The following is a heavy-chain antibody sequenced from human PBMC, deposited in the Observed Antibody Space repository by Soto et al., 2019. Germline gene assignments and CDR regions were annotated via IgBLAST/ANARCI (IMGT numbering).Heavy chain of an antibody. V-gene: IGHV4-34*01. D-gene: IGHD5-12*01. Sequence: AILRGSLSGYSSSKKRQPPGKGLEWIGEINHSGSTNYNPSLKSRVTISVDTSKNQFSLKLSSVTAADTAVYYCARVLPGGYSGYDFLGPHDYWGQETLVTVSS. CDR3: ARVLPGGYSGYDFLGPHDY. J-gene: IGHJ4*02. CDR2: INHSGST. CDR1: RGSLSGYS.